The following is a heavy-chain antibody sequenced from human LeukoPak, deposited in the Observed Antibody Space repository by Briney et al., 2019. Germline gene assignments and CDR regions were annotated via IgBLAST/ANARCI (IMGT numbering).Heavy chain of an antibody. J-gene: IGHJ4*02. V-gene: IGHV1-46*01. CDR2: VNPSGGST. D-gene: IGHD3-22*01. CDR3: AREIGDSSGYYRFDY. CDR1: GYTFTSYY. Sequence: ASVKVSCKASGYTFTSYYMHWVRQAPGQGLEWMGIVNPSGGSTSYAQKFQGRVTMTRYTSTSTVYMELSSLRSEDTAVCYCAREIGDSSGYYRFDYWGQGTLVTVSS.